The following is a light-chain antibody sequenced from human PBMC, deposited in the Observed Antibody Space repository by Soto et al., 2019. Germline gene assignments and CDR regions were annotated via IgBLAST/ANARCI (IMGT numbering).Light chain of an antibody. CDR3: SSSTNSNSRI. CDR1: SSDISDYNS. Sequence: QSALTQPASVSGSPGQSITISCSGTSSDISDYNSVSWYQQYPGKAPKLILYDVSNRPSGVSNRFSGSKSGNTASLTISGLQTEDEADYYCSSSTNSNSRIFGGGTKLTVL. J-gene: IGLJ2*01. CDR2: DVS. V-gene: IGLV2-14*01.